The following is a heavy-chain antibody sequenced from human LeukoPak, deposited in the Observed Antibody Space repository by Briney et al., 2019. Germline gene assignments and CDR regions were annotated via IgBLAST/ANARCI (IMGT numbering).Heavy chain of an antibody. J-gene: IGHJ4*02. CDR3: ARDGAGYYDSSGYLVDYFDY. CDR1: GFTFSSYS. CDR2: ISSSSSYI. Sequence: GGSLRLSCAASGFTFSSYSMNWVRQAPGKGLEWVSSISSSSSYIYYADSVKRRFTISRDNAKNSLYLQMNSLRAEDTAVYYCARDGAGYYDSSGYLVDYFDYWGQGTLVTVSS. D-gene: IGHD3-22*01. V-gene: IGHV3-21*01.